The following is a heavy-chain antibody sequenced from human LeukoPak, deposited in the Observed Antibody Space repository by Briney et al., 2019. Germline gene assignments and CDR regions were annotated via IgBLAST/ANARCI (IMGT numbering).Heavy chain of an antibody. D-gene: IGHD3-22*01. CDR3: TRHLQYYDSSGYYPMGGY. J-gene: IGHJ4*02. CDR1: GFTFSGSA. CDR2: IGSKANSYAT. V-gene: IGHV3-73*01. Sequence: GGSLRLSCAASGFTFSGSAMHWVRQASGKGLEWVGRIGSKANSYATAYAASVKGRFTISRDDSKNTAYLQMNSLKTEDTAVYYCTRHLQYYDSSGYYPMGGYWGQGTLVTVSS.